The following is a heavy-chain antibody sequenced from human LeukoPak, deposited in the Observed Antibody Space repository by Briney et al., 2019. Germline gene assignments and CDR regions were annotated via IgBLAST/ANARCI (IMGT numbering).Heavy chain of an antibody. Sequence: KPSETLSLTCTVSGGSMSNYYWSWIRQPPGKGLDWIGYIYYRGSTNYNPSLKSRVTISLDTSKNQFSLKVTSVTAADTAVYYCARGRYYESSGYFVYYFDYWGQGTLVTVSS. D-gene: IGHD3-22*01. CDR3: ARGRYYESSGYFVYYFDY. CDR1: GGSMSNYY. J-gene: IGHJ4*02. V-gene: IGHV4-59*01. CDR2: IYYRGST.